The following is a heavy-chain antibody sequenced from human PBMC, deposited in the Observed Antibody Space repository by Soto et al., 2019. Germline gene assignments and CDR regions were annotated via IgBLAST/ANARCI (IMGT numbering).Heavy chain of an antibody. J-gene: IGHJ6*02. CDR3: ARDGDYGDDRRVYGMNV. CDR1: GFSFSDYG. V-gene: IGHV3-33*01. Sequence: QVQLVESGGGVVQPGRSLRLSCAASGFSFSDYGMHWVHQAPGKGLEWVAVIWFDGSNTFYVDSVRGRFTILRDNSISTLYLQMNSLRAEDTAVYYCARDGDYGDDRRVYGMNVWGQGTTVTVSS. D-gene: IGHD4-17*01. CDR2: IWFDGSNT.